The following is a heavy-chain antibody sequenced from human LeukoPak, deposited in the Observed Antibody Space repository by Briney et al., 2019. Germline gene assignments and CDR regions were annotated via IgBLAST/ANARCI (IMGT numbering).Heavy chain of an antibody. Sequence: PSETLSLTCTVSSDSISTNSYYWGWIRQPPGKGLEWIGSIYSSGSTYATPSLKSRVTISIDTSKNQFSLKLSSVTAADTAVYYCARGRSSSWSTLDYWGQGTLVTVSS. V-gene: IGHV4-39*07. CDR2: IYSSGST. D-gene: IGHD6-13*01. J-gene: IGHJ4*02. CDR3: ARGRSSSWSTLDY. CDR1: SDSISTNSYY.